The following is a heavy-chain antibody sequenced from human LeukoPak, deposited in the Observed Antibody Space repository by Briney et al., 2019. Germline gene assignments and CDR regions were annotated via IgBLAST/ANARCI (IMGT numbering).Heavy chain of an antibody. Sequence: PGGSLRLSCEASGFTLSSYWMSWVRQAPEKGLEGGANIKQDGSEKYYVASVRGRFTISRDNAKNSLYLQMNSLSAEDTSIYYCARAYSSTWYGWFGPWGQGTMVTVSS. V-gene: IGHV3-7*04. D-gene: IGHD6-13*01. J-gene: IGHJ5*02. CDR1: GFTLSSYW. CDR2: IKQDGSEK. CDR3: ARAYSSTWYGWFGP.